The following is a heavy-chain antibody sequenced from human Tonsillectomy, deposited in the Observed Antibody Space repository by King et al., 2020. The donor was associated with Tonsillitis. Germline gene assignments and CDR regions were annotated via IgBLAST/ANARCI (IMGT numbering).Heavy chain of an antibody. CDR2: ISYDGNNK. D-gene: IGHD2/OR15-2a*01. CDR1: GFTFSSYG. V-gene: IGHV3-30*18. Sequence: QLVQSGGGVVQPGRSLRLSCAASGFTFSSYGMHWVRQAPGKGLEWVAVISYDGNNKYYADSVKGRFAISRDNSKNTLYLQMSSLRAEDTAGYYWSKSVRAGSASSRDNPKTRSDSKMGGLRVRERLCNNVPKETGGATGTLGFWGRGTRVT. J-gene: IGHJ2*01. CDR3: SKSVRAGSASSRDNPKTRSDSKMGGLRVRERLCNNVPKETGGATGTLGF.